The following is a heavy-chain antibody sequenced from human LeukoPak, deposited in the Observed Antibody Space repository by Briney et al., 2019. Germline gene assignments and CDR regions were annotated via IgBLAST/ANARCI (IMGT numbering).Heavy chain of an antibody. CDR2: IYSGGXT. CDR3: ARVTGSYYPFDY. CDR1: GFTXXXNY. V-gene: IGHV3-53*01. D-gene: IGHD3-10*01. Sequence: GGSLRLSCAASGFTXXXNYMSXXXXXPXXXLEWVSIIYSGGXTYYTNSVKGRFTISRENSKNTLYLQMNSLRAEDTAVYYCARVTGSYYPFDYWGQGTLVTVSS. J-gene: IGHJ4*02.